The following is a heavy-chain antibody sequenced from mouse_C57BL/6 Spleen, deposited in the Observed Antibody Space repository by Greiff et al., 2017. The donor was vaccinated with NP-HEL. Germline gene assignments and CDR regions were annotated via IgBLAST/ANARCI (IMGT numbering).Heavy chain of an antibody. CDR3: ATNYDYTYAMDY. CDR1: GFSLTSYG. D-gene: IGHD2-4*01. CDR2: IWSGGST. V-gene: IGHV2-2*01. Sequence: QVQLQQSGPGLVQPSQSLSITCTVSGFSLTSYGVHWVRQSPGKGLEWLGVIWSGGSTDYNAAFISRLSISKDNSKSQVFFKMNSLQADDTAIYYCATNYDYTYAMDYWGQGTSVTVSS. J-gene: IGHJ4*01.